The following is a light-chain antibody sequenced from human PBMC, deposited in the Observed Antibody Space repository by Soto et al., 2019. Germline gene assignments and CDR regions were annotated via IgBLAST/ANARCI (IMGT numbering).Light chain of an antibody. CDR2: WAS. Sequence: DIVMTQSPDSLAVSLGERATINCKSSQSVLYNSNNKNYLAWYQQKPGQPPKLHIYWASTRESGVPDRFSGSGSGTDFTLTISSLQAEDVAVYFCQQYYTNLRTFGQGTKVEIK. CDR1: QSVLYNSNNKNY. CDR3: QQYYTNLRT. J-gene: IGKJ1*01. V-gene: IGKV4-1*01.